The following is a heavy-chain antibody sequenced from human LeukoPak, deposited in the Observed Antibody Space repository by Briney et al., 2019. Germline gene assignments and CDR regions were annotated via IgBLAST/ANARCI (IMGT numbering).Heavy chain of an antibody. V-gene: IGHV4-34*01. CDR1: GGSFSGYY. Sequence: SSETLSLTCAVYGGSFSGYYWSWIRQPPGKGLEWIGEINHSGSTNYNPSLKSRVTISVDTSKNQFSLKLSSVTAADTAVYYCARDSYYYGSGSYHYYYGMDVWGQGTTVTVSS. D-gene: IGHD3-10*01. CDR3: ARDSYYYGSGSYHYYYGMDV. J-gene: IGHJ6*02. CDR2: INHSGST.